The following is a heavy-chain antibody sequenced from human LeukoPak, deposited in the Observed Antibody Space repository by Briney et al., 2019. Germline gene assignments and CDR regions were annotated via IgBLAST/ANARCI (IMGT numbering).Heavy chain of an antibody. CDR1: GFTVSTNY. V-gene: IGHV3-66*01. D-gene: IGHD3-22*01. Sequence: GGSLRLSCAASGFTVSTNYMSWVRQAPGKGLEWVSIIYRGGTTYYADSVKGRFIISRDNSKNTLYLQMNSLRADDTAVYYCARAPPYYSDSSGYYDCWGQGALVTVSS. CDR2: IYRGGTT. J-gene: IGHJ4*02. CDR3: ARAPPYYSDSSGYYDC.